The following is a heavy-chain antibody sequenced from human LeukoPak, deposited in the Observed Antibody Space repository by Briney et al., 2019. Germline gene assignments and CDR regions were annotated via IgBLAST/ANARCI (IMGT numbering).Heavy chain of an antibody. Sequence: ASVKVSCKASGYTFTSYYMHWVRQARGQGLEWMGTINPSGGSTSYAQKFQGRVTMTRDMSASTAYMELSSLRSEDMAVYYCARGGTLTAYYFDYWGQGTLVTVSS. CDR3: ARGGTLTAYYFDY. CDR2: INPSGGST. J-gene: IGHJ4*02. V-gene: IGHV1-46*01. D-gene: IGHD1-20*01. CDR1: GYTFTSYY.